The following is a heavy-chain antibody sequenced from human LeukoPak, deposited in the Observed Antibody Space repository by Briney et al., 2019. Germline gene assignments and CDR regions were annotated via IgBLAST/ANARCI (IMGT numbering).Heavy chain of an antibody. D-gene: IGHD2-15*01. CDR3: ARDLCSGGNCFSDFDY. Sequence: PGGSLRLSCAASGFTFSSYWMHWVRQAPGQGLVRVSRINSDGSGTAYADSVKGRFTISRDNAKNTVYLQMNSLRAEDTAVYYCARDLCSGGNCFSDFDYWGQGTLVTVSS. V-gene: IGHV3-74*01. J-gene: IGHJ4*02. CDR2: INSDGSGT. CDR1: GFTFSSYW.